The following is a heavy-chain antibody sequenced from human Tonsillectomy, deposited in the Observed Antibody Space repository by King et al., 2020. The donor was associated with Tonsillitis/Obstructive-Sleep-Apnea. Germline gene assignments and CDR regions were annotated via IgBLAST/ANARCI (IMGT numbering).Heavy chain of an antibody. CDR1: GGSFSGYY. J-gene: IGHJ4*02. CDR2: INHSGST. V-gene: IGHV4-34*01. D-gene: IGHD3-10*01. Sequence: VQLQQWGAGLLKPSETLSLTCAVYGGSFSGYYWSWIRQPPGKGLEWIGEINHSGSTNYNPSLKSRVTISVDTSKNQFSLKLSSVTAADTAVCYCARGNTMVRGVPLYYFDYWGQGTLVTVSS. CDR3: ARGNTMVRGVPLYYFDY.